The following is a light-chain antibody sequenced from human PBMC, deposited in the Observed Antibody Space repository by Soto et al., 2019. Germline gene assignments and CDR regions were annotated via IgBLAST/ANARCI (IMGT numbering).Light chain of an antibody. CDR1: ESISTW. CDR3: QQFNSYPLT. V-gene: IGKV1-5*03. J-gene: IGKJ4*01. Sequence: DIQMTQSPSTLSASVGDRVTITCRASESISTWLAWYQQKPGKVPRLLIYRASSLQSGVPSRFSGSGSGTECTLTISSLQSDDFATYYCQQFNSYPLTFGGGTKVEIK. CDR2: RAS.